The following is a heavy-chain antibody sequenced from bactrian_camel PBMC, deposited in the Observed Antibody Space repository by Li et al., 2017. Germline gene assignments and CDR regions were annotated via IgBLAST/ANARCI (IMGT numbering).Heavy chain of an antibody. J-gene: IGHJ4*01. D-gene: IGHD5*01. V-gene: IGHV3S9*01. CDR1: GDTIGRYC. CDR3: KWCTYGRNY. Sequence: HVQLVESGGGSVQVGGSLTLSCVASGDTIGRYCMGWFRQIPDREREGVAGIESDGLAKYADPVKGRFTVSKDTTKDEVYLQMNNLKPEDTAVYICKWCTYGRNYWGQGTQVTVS. CDR2: IESDGLA.